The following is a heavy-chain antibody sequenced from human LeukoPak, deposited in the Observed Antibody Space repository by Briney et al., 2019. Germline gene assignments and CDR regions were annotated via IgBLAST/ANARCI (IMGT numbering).Heavy chain of an antibody. D-gene: IGHD3-10*01. V-gene: IGHV3-23*01. CDR3: AKTYGSGSYYRLRNYYFDY. CDR1: GFTFRSYA. J-gene: IGHJ4*02. Sequence: GSLRISCAGSGFTFRSYAMSWVRQASGKGLGWGSAYRGNGGSTYYADSVKGRFTISRDNSKNTLYLQMNSLRAEDTAVYYCAKTYGSGSYYRLRNYYFDYWGQGTLVTVSS. CDR2: YRGNGGST.